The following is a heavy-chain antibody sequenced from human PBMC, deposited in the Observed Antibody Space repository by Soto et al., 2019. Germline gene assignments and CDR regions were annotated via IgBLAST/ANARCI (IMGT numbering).Heavy chain of an antibody. CDR1: GGSFSGYY. Sequence: PSETLSLTCAVYGGSFSGYYWSWICQPPGKGLEWIGEINHSGSTNYNPSLKSRVTISVDTSKNQFSLKLSSVTAADTAVYYCARDLPRAQLWLQVYYYYYGMDVWGQGTTVTVSS. CDR2: INHSGST. V-gene: IGHV4-34*01. CDR3: ARDLPRAQLWLQVYYYYYGMDV. J-gene: IGHJ6*02. D-gene: IGHD5-18*01.